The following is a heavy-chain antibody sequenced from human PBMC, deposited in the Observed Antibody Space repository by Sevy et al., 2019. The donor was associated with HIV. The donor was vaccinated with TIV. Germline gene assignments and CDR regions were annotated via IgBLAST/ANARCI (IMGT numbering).Heavy chain of an antibody. CDR3: ARDFTIFGVVSGIDY. J-gene: IGHJ4*02. CDR1: GFTFRTYS. V-gene: IGHV3-21*04. Sequence: GGSLRLSCAASGFTFRTYSMNWVRQAPGKGLEWLSSISDDSRYIYHSDSVKGRFTISRANAKNLLYLQMNNLRVEDTAIYYCARDFTIFGVVSGIDYWGQRNLVTVSS. CDR2: ISDDSRYI. D-gene: IGHD3-3*01.